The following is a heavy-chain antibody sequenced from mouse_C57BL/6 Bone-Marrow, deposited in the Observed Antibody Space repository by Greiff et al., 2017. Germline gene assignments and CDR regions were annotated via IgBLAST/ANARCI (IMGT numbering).Heavy chain of an antibody. J-gene: IGHJ4*01. V-gene: IGHV1-62-2*01. D-gene: IGHD1-1*01. CDR1: GYTFTEYT. Sequence: VQRVESGAELVKPGASVKLSCKASGYTFTEYTIHWVKQRSGQGLEWIGWFYPGSGSIKYNEKFKDKATLTADKSSSTVYMELSRLTSEDSAVYFCARHEVYYGSSPYYYAMDYWGQGTSVTVSS. CDR2: FYPGSGSI. CDR3: ARHEVYYGSSPYYYAMDY.